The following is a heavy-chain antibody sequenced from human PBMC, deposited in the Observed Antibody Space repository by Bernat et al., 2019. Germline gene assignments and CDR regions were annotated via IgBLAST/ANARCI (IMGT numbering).Heavy chain of an antibody. CDR3: AREDSSGYPTLYYFDY. CDR1: GYTLTSYG. J-gene: IGHJ4*02. Sequence: QVQLVQSGAEVKKPGASVKVSCKASGYTLTSYGISWVRQAPGQGFEWMGWISGYNGNTKYAQKLQGRVTMTTDTSTSTAYMELRSLRSDDTAVYYCAREDSSGYPTLYYFDYWGQGTLVTVSS. CDR2: ISGYNGNT. D-gene: IGHD3-22*01. V-gene: IGHV1-18*04.